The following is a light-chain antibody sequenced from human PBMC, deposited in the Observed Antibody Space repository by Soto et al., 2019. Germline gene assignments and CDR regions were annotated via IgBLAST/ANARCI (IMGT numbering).Light chain of an antibody. CDR2: EVS. V-gene: IGLV2-14*01. Sequence: QSVLTQPASGSGSPGQSVAISCSGTSSDVGAYNYVSWYQQHPGKAPKLLLSEVSNRPSGVSDRFFGSKSGNTASLTISGLQAEDEADYYCSSLTTRFTYVFGTGTKVTVL. CDR3: SSLTTRFTYV. J-gene: IGLJ1*01. CDR1: SSDVGAYNY.